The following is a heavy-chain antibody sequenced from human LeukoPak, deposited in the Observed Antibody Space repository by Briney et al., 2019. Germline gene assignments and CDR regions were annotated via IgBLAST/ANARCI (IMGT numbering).Heavy chain of an antibody. D-gene: IGHD3-10*01. CDR3: ARRYYYNLGSFPFDF. CDR2: IHNGGTT. CDR1: GGPFSGYF. V-gene: IGHV4-34*01. J-gene: IGHJ4*02. Sequence: SETLSLTCAVSGGPFSGYFWSWIRQSSGKGLEWIGEIHNGGTTNYSPSLNSRVTISEDTSKNQFYLNLSSVTAADTAVYYCARRYYYNLGSFPFDFWGQGTLVTVSS.